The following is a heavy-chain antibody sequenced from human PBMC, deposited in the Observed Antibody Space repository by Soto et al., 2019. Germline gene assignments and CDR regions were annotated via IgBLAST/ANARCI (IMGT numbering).Heavy chain of an antibody. D-gene: IGHD5-12*01. V-gene: IGHV4-31*11. CDR3: ARVGATDFYYYYYMDC. CDR2: IYYSGST. Sequence: PSETLSLTCAVYGGSFSSGGYYWSWIRQHPGKGLEWIGYIYYSGSTYYNPSLKSRVTISVDTSKNQFSLKLSSVTAADTAVYYCARVGATDFYYYYYMDCWGQGTTVTVSS. CDR1: GGSFSSGGYY. J-gene: IGHJ6*03.